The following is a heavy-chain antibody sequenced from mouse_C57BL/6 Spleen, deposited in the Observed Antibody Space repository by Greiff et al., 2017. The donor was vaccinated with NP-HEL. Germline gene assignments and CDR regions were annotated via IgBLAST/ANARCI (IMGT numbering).Heavy chain of an antibody. V-gene: IGHV5-9*01. Sequence: EVKLVESGGGLVKPGGSLKLSCAASGFTFSSYTMSWVRQTPEKRLEWVATISGGGGNTYYQDSVKGRFTISRDNAKNTLYLQMSSLRSEDTALYYCARRIGSSSFYYAMDYWGQGTSVTVSS. J-gene: IGHJ4*01. CDR3: ARRIGSSSFYYAMDY. CDR1: GFTFSSYT. D-gene: IGHD1-1*01. CDR2: ISGGGGNT.